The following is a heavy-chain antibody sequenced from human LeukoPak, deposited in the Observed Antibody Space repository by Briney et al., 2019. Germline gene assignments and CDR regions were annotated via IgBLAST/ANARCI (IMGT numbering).Heavy chain of an antibody. D-gene: IGHD5-24*01. V-gene: IGHV1-3*01. CDR3: AREIDRDDYNRFFDY. J-gene: IGHJ4*02. Sequence: ASVKVSCKASGYTFTNYDINWVRQAPGQRLEWMGWINAGNGNTKYSQKFQGRVTITRDTSASTAYMEMSSLRSEDTAVYYCAREIDRDDYNRFFDYWGQGTLVTVSS. CDR2: INAGNGNT. CDR1: GYTFTNYD.